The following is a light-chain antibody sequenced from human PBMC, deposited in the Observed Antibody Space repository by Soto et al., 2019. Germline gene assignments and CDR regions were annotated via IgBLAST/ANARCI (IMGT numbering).Light chain of an antibody. CDR3: CSHAGSITWV. CDR2: AVS. V-gene: IGLV2-23*02. Sequence: QSALTQPASVSGSPGQSITISCTGTSSDVGTYNFVSWYQQHPGKAPKLIIYAVSQRPSGVSNRFSGSKSGNTAFLTISGLQTEDEADYYCCSHAGSITWVLGGGTKLTVL. J-gene: IGLJ3*02. CDR1: SSDVGTYNF.